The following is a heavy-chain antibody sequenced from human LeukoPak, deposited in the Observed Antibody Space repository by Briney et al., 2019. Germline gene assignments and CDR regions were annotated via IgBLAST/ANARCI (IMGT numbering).Heavy chain of an antibody. D-gene: IGHD7-27*01. V-gene: IGHV3-7*01. CDR3: ARDPNWDAFDI. CDR1: GLTVSSTY. J-gene: IGHJ3*02. Sequence: PGGSLRLSCVISGLTVSSTYMSWVRQAPGKGLEWVANIKQDGSEKYYVDSVKGRFTISRDNAKNSLYLQMNSLRAEDTAVYYCARDPNWDAFDIWGQGTMVTVSS. CDR2: IKQDGSEK.